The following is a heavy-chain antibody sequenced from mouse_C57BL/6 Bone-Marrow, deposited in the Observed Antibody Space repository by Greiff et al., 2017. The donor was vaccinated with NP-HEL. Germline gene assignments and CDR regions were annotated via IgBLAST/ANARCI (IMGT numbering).Heavy chain of an antibody. V-gene: IGHV5-17*01. CDR2: ISSGSSTI. CDR3: ARPGRGFAY. Sequence: VKLVESGGGLLKPGGSLKLSCAASGFTFSDYGMHWVRQAPEKGLEWVAYISSGSSTIYYADTVKGRFTISRDNAKNTLFLQMTSLRSEDTAMYYCARPGRGFAYWGQGTLVTVSA. CDR1: GFTFSDYG. D-gene: IGHD3-3*01. J-gene: IGHJ3*01.